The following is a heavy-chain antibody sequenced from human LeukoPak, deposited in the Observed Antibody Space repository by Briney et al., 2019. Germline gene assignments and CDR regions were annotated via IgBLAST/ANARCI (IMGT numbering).Heavy chain of an antibody. CDR3: ARDPDPDSSGWYGY. D-gene: IGHD6-19*01. Sequence: ASVKVSCKASGGTFSSYGISWVRQAPGQGLEWMGCISAYNGNTNYAQKLQGRVTMTTDTSTSTAYMELRSLRTDDTAVYYCARDPDPDSSGWYGYWGQGTLVTVSS. CDR2: ISAYNGNT. J-gene: IGHJ4*02. CDR1: GGTFSSYG. V-gene: IGHV1-18*01.